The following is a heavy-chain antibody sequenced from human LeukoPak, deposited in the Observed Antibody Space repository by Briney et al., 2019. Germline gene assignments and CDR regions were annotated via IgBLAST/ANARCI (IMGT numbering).Heavy chain of an antibody. CDR3: AKDMGYSSGWPFDY. V-gene: IGHV3-9*01. D-gene: IGHD6-19*01. CDR1: GFTFGDYA. CDR2: ISWNSGSI. Sequence: GGSLRLSCAASGFTFGDYAMHWVRQAPGKGLEWVSGISWNSGSIGYADSVKGRFTISRDNAKNSLYLQMNSLRAEDTALYYCAKDMGYSSGWPFDYWGQGTLVTVSS. J-gene: IGHJ4*02.